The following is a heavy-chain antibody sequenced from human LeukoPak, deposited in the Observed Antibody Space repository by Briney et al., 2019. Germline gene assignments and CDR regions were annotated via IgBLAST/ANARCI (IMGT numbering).Heavy chain of an antibody. Sequence: SETLSPTCTVSGGSISSSSYYWGWIRQPPGKGLEWIGSIYYSGSTYYNPSLKSRVTISVDTSKNQFSLKLSSVTAADTAVYYCARHVFYGSGSYYPYYFDYWGQGTLVTVSS. CDR3: ARHVFYGSGSYYPYYFDY. CDR1: GGSISSSSYY. J-gene: IGHJ4*02. CDR2: IYYSGST. D-gene: IGHD3-10*01. V-gene: IGHV4-39*01.